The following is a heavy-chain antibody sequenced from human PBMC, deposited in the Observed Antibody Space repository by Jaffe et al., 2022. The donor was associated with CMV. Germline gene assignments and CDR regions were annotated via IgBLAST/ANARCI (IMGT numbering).Heavy chain of an antibody. CDR2: ISWNSGSI. CDR3: AKAIPYYGSGSHHKGDDAFDI. CDR1: GFTFDDYA. J-gene: IGHJ3*02. V-gene: IGHV3-9*01. D-gene: IGHD3-10*01. Sequence: EVQLVESGGGLVQPGRSLRLSCAASGFTFDDYAMHWVRQAPGKGLEWVSGISWNSGSIGYADSVKGRFTISRDNAKNSLYLQMNSLRAEDTALYYCAKAIPYYGSGSHHKGDDAFDIWGQGTMVTVSS.